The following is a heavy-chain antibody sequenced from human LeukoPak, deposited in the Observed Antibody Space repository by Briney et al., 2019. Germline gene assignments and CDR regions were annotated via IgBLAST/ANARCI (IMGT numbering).Heavy chain of an antibody. D-gene: IGHD3-3*01. CDR1: GFTFSSYG. Sequence: GGSLRLSCAASGFTFSSYGMHWVRQAPGKGLEWVAVISYDGSNKYYADSVKGRFTISRDNSKNTLYLQMNSLRAEDTAVYYCAKDQYYDFWSGVVGMDVWGQGTTATVSS. V-gene: IGHV3-30*18. CDR2: ISYDGSNK. J-gene: IGHJ6*02. CDR3: AKDQYYDFWSGVVGMDV.